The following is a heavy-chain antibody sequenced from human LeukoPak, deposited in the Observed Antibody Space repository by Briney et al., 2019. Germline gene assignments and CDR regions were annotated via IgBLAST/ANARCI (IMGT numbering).Heavy chain of an antibody. Sequence: GGSLRLSCAASGFTFSSYETNWVRQAPGKGLEWVSYISSSGSTIYYADSVKGRFTISRDNAKNSLYLQMNSLRAEDTAVYYCARDPGCSGGNCYSSFDYWGQGTLVTVSS. D-gene: IGHD2-15*01. CDR3: ARDPGCSGGNCYSSFDY. J-gene: IGHJ4*02. CDR2: ISSSGSTI. CDR1: GFTFSSYE. V-gene: IGHV3-48*03.